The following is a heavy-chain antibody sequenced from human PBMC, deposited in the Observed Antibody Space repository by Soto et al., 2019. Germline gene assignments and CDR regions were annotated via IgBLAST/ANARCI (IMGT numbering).Heavy chain of an antibody. D-gene: IGHD2-2*02. J-gene: IGHJ5*02. CDR3: ARDTRKGYCSSTSCYTLWFDP. CDR1: GGTFSSYA. Sequence: VASVKVSCKASGGTFSSYAISWVRQAPGQGLEWMGGIIPIFGTANYAQKFQGRVTITADESTSTAYMELSSLRSEDTAVYYCARDTRKGYCSSTSCYTLWFDPWGQGTLVTVSS. V-gene: IGHV1-69*13. CDR2: IIPIFGTA.